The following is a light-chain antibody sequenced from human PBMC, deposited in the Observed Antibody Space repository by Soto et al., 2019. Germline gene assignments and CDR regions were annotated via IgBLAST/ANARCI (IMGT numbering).Light chain of an antibody. V-gene: IGKV3-20*01. CDR1: QSISSSS. Sequence: EIVLTQSPGTLSLSPGERATLSCRASQSISSSSLAWYQHKRGQAPRLLIYGASRRATGIPDTFSGSGSGTDFTLTISRLEPEDFAVYYCQLYGDSPMYTFGLGTKLEIK. CDR2: GAS. CDR3: QLYGDSPMYT. J-gene: IGKJ2*01.